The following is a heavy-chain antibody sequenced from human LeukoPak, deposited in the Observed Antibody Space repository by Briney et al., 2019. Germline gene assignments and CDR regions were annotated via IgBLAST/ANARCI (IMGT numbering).Heavy chain of an antibody. CDR2: ISSSRSYI. V-gene: IGHV3-21*01. CDR3: ARGVVGDSSGYIPLHH. J-gene: IGHJ4*02. D-gene: IGHD3-22*01. CDR1: GFTFGTYS. Sequence: GGSLRLSCAASGFTFGTYSMNWVRQAPGKGLEWVSSISSSRSYIYYADSVKGRFTISRDNAKNSLYLQMNSLRAEDTAVYYCARGVVGDSSGYIPLHHWGQGTLVTVSS.